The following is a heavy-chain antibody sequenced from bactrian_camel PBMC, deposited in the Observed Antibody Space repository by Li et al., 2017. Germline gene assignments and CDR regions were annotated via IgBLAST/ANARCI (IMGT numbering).Heavy chain of an antibody. D-gene: IGHD2*01. J-gene: IGHJ4*01. Sequence: QLVESGGGSVQAGGSLRLSCAASEYTFSSYYMGWFRQAPGKEREGVAAIYTADGTTYYADSVKGRFTISRDNAKYTIYLQMDSLKPEDTAMYTCGIRGPLHYGGYWYESQILGQGTQVTVS. CDR1: EYTFSSYY. V-gene: IGHV3S28*01. CDR2: IYTADGTT.